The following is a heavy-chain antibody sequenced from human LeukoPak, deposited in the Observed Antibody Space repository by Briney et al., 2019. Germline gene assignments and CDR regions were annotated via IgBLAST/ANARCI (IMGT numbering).Heavy chain of an antibody. CDR3: ARDLSFGAPYNWFDP. D-gene: IGHD3-10*01. Sequence: GGSLRLSCAASGFSFSSYGIHWVRQTPGRGLEWVAMISNDGSNKYYADSVKGRFTISRDNSKNTLYLQMNNLRAEDTAVYYCARDLSFGAPYNWFDPWGQGTLVTVSS. CDR1: GFSFSSYG. V-gene: IGHV3-30*03. J-gene: IGHJ5*02. CDR2: ISNDGSNK.